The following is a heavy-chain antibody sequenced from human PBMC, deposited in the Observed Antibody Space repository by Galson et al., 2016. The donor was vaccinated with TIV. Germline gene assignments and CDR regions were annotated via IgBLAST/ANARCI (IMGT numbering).Heavy chain of an antibody. CDR3: ARANACGGACYYFDF. Sequence: SLRLSCAASGFTFSDYHMTWIRQAPEKGLEWISYISPSGNTIYYADSVKGRFTISRDNAKNSLSLQMNSLRADDTAVYYCARANACGGACYYFDFWGQGTLVTVSS. J-gene: IGHJ4*02. CDR1: GFTFSDYH. D-gene: IGHD2-21*02. V-gene: IGHV3-11*01. CDR2: ISPSGNTI.